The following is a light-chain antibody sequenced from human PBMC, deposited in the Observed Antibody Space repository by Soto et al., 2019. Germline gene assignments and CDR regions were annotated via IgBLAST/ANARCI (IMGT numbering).Light chain of an antibody. CDR2: GAS. CDR3: QYYGSSVT. Sequence: EIVVTQSPGTLSLSPGERATLSCRASQSINSGHLAWYQQKPGQAPRLLIYGASTRATGGIADRFSGSGSGTDFTLTISRLEPEDLAVYFCQYYGSSVTFGGGTKVEIK. J-gene: IGKJ4*01. CDR1: QSINSGH. V-gene: IGKV3-20*01.